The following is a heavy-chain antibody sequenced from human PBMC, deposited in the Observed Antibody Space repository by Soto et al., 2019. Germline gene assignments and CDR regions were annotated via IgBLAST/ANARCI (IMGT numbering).Heavy chain of an antibody. Sequence: GGSLRLSCAASGFTISGEYMSWVRQALGKGLEWVSVIFSGGCTYYADSVQGRFSISRDKSKNTLYLQMNSLRAEDTPVYYCVRDQGGATGNLHSMAAWGTGTLVT. J-gene: IGHJ4*03. CDR3: VRDQGGATGNLHSMAA. V-gene: IGHV3-66*01. CDR1: GFTISGEY. D-gene: IGHD1-26*01. CDR2: IFSGGCT.